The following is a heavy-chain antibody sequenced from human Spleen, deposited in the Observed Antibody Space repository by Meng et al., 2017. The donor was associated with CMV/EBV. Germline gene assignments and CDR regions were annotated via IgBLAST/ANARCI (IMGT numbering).Heavy chain of an antibody. CDR1: GFTFSTYA. Sequence: GESLKISCAASGFTFSTYAMYWVRQAPGKGLEWVALISYHGSNKYYADSVKGRFTISRDNSINTLYLQMDSLRAEDTALYYCARGSGGYVGDYFDYWGQGTLVTVSS. J-gene: IGHJ4*02. CDR2: ISYHGSNK. V-gene: IGHV3-30-3*01. CDR3: ARGSGGYVGDYFDY. D-gene: IGHD5-12*01.